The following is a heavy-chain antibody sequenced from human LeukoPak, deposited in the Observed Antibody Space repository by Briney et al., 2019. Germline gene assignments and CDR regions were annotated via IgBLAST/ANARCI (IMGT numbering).Heavy chain of an antibody. D-gene: IGHD3-10*01. V-gene: IGHV4-59*12. CDR2: IYYSGST. CDR1: GGSISTYY. Sequence: SETLSLTCTVSGGSISTYYWSWIRQPPGKGLEWIGYIYYSGSTNYNPSLKSRVTISVDTSKNQFSLKLSSVTAADTAVYYCARVGTMVRGVIRRYNWFDPWGQGTLVTVSS. J-gene: IGHJ5*02. CDR3: ARVGTMVRGVIRRYNWFDP.